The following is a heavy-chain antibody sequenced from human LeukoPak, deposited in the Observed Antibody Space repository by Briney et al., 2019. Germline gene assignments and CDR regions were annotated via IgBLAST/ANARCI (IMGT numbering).Heavy chain of an antibody. J-gene: IGHJ4*02. Sequence: GGSLRLSCAASGFTFSSYSMNWVRQAPGKGLEWVSSISSSSSYIYYADSVKGRFTISRDNAKNSLYLQMNSLRAEDTAVYYCARFFIAVAGYDYWGRGPLVTVP. CDR3: ARFFIAVAGYDY. CDR2: ISSSSSYI. CDR1: GFTFSSYS. D-gene: IGHD6-19*01. V-gene: IGHV3-21*01.